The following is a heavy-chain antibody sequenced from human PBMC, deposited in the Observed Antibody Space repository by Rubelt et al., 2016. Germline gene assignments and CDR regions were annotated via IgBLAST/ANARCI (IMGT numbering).Heavy chain of an antibody. CDR1: GFTFSSSG. D-gene: IGHD4-11*01. J-gene: IGHJ3*02. CDR3: AKDVGRHSNYLANDAFDI. V-gene: IGHV3-30*18. CDR2: MSYDGSKK. Sequence: GGGVVQPGRSLRLSCAASGFTFSSSGMHWVRQAPGKGLEWVAVMSYDGSKKYYADSVKGRFTMSRDKSKNTVYLQMNSLRAEDTAVYYCAKDVGRHSNYLANDAFDIWGQGTMVTVS.